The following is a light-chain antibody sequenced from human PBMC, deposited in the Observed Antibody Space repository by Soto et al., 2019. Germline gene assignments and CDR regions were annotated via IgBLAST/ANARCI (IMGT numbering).Light chain of an antibody. CDR2: DAS. CDR1: QDISNY. Sequence: IQMTQSPCSLSASVGDIVTITCQASQDISNYLNWYQQKKGKAPKXXIYDASNLETGVPSRFSGSGYGTDFNFTISSLQTEDIATYYCQQYDNLPLTFGGGTKVDIK. J-gene: IGKJ4*01. V-gene: IGKV1-33*01. CDR3: QQYDNLPLT.